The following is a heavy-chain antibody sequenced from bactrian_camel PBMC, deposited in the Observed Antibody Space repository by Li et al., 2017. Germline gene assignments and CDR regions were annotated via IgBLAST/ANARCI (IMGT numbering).Heavy chain of an antibody. CDR3: ATPRRIPCNWSAGIAV. V-gene: IGHV3S54*01. J-gene: IGHJ4*01. CDR1: GPAYSFNR. D-gene: IGHD7*01. CDR2: HYTGTATK. Sequence: VQLVESGGGSVQAGGSLRLSCAASGPAYSFNRMGWFRQAPGKERAAVAAHYTGTATKYVADSVKGRFDISQDNAKKTLYLQMNSLQPEDTAMYFCATPRRIPCNWSAGIAVRGQGTQVTVS.